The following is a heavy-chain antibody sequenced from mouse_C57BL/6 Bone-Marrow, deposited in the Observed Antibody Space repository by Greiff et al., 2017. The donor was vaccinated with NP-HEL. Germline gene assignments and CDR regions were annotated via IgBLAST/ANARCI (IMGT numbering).Heavy chain of an antibody. CDR1: GYTFTSYW. J-gene: IGHJ3*01. CDR2: IAPSDSST. V-gene: IGHV1-59*01. D-gene: IGHD1-1*01. CDR3: ARPRYYYGSSYPFAY. Sequence: QVQLQQPGAELVRPGPSVKLSCKASGYTFTSYWMHWVKQRPGQGLEWIGVIAPSDSSTNYNQQFKGKATLTVDTSSSTAYMQLSSLTSEDSAVCYCARPRYYYGSSYPFAYWGQGTLVTVSA.